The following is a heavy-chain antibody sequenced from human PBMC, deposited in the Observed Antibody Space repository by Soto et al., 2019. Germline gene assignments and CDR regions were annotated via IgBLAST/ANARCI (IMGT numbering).Heavy chain of an antibody. V-gene: IGHV3-30*18. J-gene: IGHJ6*03. CDR2: ISYDGSNK. Sequence: QVQLVESGGGVVQPGRSLRLSCAASGFTFSSYGMHWVRQAPGKGLEWVAVISYDGSNKYYADSVKGRFTISRDNSKNTLYMQMNSLRAEDTAVYYCAKDRRICSGGSCYSLRLRTRYYYYYMDVWGKGTTVTVSS. CDR1: GFTFSSYG. CDR3: AKDRRICSGGSCYSLRLRTRYYYYYMDV. D-gene: IGHD2-15*01.